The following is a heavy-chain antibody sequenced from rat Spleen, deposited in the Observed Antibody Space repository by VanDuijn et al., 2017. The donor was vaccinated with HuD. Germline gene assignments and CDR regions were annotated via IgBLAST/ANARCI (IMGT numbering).Heavy chain of an antibody. CDR3: TTDTGVIDY. CDR1: GFTFSNYY. Sequence: EVQLVESGGGLVQPGRSLKLSCAASGFTFSNYYMAWVRQAPTKGLEWVAYISTGGGSTYYRDSVKGRFTISRDNAKSTLYLQMDSLRSEDTATYYCTTDTGVIDYWGQGVMVTVSS. J-gene: IGHJ2*01. V-gene: IGHV5-27*01. CDR2: ISTGGGST. D-gene: IGHD4-2*01.